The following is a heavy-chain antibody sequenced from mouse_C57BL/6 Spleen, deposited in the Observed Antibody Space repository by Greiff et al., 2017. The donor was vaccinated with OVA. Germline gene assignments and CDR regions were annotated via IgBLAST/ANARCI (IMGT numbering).Heavy chain of an antibody. CDR3: ARRDLSTPRFGH. J-gene: IGHJ3*01. V-gene: IGHV1-50*01. Sequence: QVQLQQPGAELVKPGASVKLSCKASGYTFPSSWMQWVKQRPGQGLEWIGEIDPSDSYTNYNQKFKGKATLTVDTSSSTAYMQLSSLTSEDSAVYYGARRDLSTPRFGHWGEVIPVIVSA. CDR1: GYTFPSSW. CDR2: IDPSDSYT.